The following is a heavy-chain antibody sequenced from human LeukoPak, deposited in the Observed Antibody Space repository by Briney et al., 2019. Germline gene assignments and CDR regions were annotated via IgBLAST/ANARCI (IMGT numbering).Heavy chain of an antibody. CDR2: IYTSGST. V-gene: IGHV4-4*07. CDR3: ARETPDVAVAGTEFDY. CDR1: GGSISSYY. J-gene: IGHJ4*02. Sequence: SETLSLTXTVSGGSISSYYWSWIRQPAGKGLEWIGRIYTSGSTNYNPSLKSRVTMSVDTSKNQFSLKLSSVTAADTAVYYCARETPDVAVAGTEFDYWGQGTLVTVSS. D-gene: IGHD6-19*01.